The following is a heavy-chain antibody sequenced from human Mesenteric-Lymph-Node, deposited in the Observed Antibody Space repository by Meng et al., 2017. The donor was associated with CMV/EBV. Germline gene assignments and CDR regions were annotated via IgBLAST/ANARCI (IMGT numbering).Heavy chain of an antibody. CDR2: IRNDGNNK. J-gene: IGHJ5*02. CDR3: AKDGWFDP. CDR1: GFSFSNYG. Sequence: GGSLRLSCVTSGFSFSNYGMHWVRQGPGKGLEWVAFIRNDGNNKYYGDSVKGRFTISRDNSKNTLYLQMNSLRAEDTAVYYCAKDGWFDPWGQGTLVTVSS. V-gene: IGHV3-30*02.